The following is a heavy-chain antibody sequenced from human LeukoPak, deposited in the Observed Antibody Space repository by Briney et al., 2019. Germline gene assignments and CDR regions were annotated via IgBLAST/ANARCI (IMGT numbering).Heavy chain of an antibody. J-gene: IGHJ6*02. CDR1: GGSISSYY. Sequence: SETLSLTCTVSGGSISSYYWSWIRQPPGKGLEWIGYIYYSGSTNYNPSLKSRVTISVDTSKNHFSLKLSSVTAADTAVYYCARRRYYDSSGDYGMDVWGQGTTVTVSS. D-gene: IGHD3-22*01. CDR2: IYYSGST. V-gene: IGHV4-59*08. CDR3: ARRRYYDSSGDYGMDV.